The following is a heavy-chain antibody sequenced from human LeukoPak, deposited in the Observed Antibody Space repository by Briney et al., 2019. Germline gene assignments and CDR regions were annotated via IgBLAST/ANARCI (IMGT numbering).Heavy chain of an antibody. D-gene: IGHD3/OR15-3a*01. CDR2: IYTSGST. J-gene: IGHJ4*02. Sequence: SETLSLTCTVSGGSISSYYWSWIRQPAGKGLEWIGRIYTSGSTDYNPSLKSGVTMSVDTSKNQFSLKLSSVIAADTAVYYCARAYSPDFWTDPYYFDYWGQGTLVTVSS. V-gene: IGHV4-4*07. CDR1: GGSISSYY. CDR3: ARAYSPDFWTDPYYFDY.